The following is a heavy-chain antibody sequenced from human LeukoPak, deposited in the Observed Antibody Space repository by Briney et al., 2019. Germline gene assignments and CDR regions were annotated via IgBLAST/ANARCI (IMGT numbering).Heavy chain of an antibody. CDR2: INPSGGST. J-gene: IGHJ6*03. V-gene: IGHV1-46*01. Sequence: ASVKVSCKASGYTFTSYYMHWVRQAPGQGLEWMGIINPSGGSTSYAQKFQGRVTMTRDMSTSTVYMELSSLRSEDTAVYYCAKLGKTENHYGSGRFSYYYYMDVWGKGTTVTISS. CDR1: GYTFTSYY. D-gene: IGHD3-10*01. CDR3: AKLGKTENHYGSGRFSYYYYMDV.